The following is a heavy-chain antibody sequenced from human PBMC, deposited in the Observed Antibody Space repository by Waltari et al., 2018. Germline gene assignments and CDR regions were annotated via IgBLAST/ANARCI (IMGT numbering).Heavy chain of an antibody. V-gene: IGHV3-30*18. D-gene: IGHD6-6*01. J-gene: IGHJ4*02. CDR2: IWYDGSKK. CDR3: AKPLRYSSSAPGDY. CDR1: GFTFSSYG. Sequence: QVQLVESGGGVVQPGRSLRLSCAASGFTFSSYGMHWVRQAPGKGLEWVAVIWYDGSKKYYADSVKGRFTISRDNSKNTLYLQMNSLRAEDTAMYYCAKPLRYSSSAPGDYWGQGTLVTVSS.